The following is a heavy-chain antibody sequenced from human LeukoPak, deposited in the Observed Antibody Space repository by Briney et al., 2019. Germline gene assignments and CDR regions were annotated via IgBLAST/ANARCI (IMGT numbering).Heavy chain of an antibody. CDR1: GGSISSYY. D-gene: IGHD6-13*01. V-gene: IGHV4-59*01. J-gene: IGHJ4*02. CDR3: ARDLGYNFDY. CDR2: IYYSGST. Sequence: KPSETLSLTCTVSGGSISSYYWSWIRQPPGKGLEWIGYIYYSGSTNYNPSLKSRVTISVDTSKNQFSLKLSSVTAADTVVYYCARDLGYNFDYWGQGTLVTVSS.